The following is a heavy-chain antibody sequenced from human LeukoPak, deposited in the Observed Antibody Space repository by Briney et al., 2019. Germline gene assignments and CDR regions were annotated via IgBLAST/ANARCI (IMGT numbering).Heavy chain of an antibody. CDR3: TRVTGGGNVAYWYFDL. D-gene: IGHD4-23*01. CDR1: GGSFTASY. CDR2: IHHAGDT. V-gene: IGHV4-34*01. J-gene: IGHJ2*01. Sequence: SETLSLTCGVDGGSFTASYWSWIRQSPGKGLEWIGEIHHAGDTNYNPSLKSRVTISLDIYKAQFSMNLKSVPAADTAVCYCTRVTGGGNVAYWYFDLWGRGTLVTVSS.